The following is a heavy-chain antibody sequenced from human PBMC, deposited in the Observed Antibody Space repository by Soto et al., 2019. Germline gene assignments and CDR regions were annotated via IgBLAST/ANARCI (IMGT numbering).Heavy chain of an antibody. CDR3: ARDTGDGNSDF. D-gene: IGHD7-27*01. J-gene: IGHJ4*02. CDR1: GYTFSSYA. CDR2: INAGYGNT. Sequence: ASVKVSCKASGYTFSSYAMHWVRQAPGQRLEWMGWINAGYGNTKSSQKFQDRVTISRDTSASTAYMELTSLRSEDTAVYYCARDTGDGNSDFWGQGTLVTVSS. V-gene: IGHV1-3*01.